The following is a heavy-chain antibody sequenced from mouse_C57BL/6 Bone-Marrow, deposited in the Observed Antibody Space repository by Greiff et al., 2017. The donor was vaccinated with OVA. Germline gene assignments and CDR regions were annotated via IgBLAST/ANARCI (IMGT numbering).Heavy chain of an antibody. CDR2: IYPRSGNT. CDR1: GYTFTSYG. D-gene: IGHD4-1*01. CDR3: AFNWDVND. V-gene: IGHV1-81*01. Sequence: QVQLQQSGAELARPGASVKLSCKASGYTFTSYGISWVKQRTGQGLEWIGEIYPRSGNTYYNEKFKGKATLTADKSSSTAYMELRSLTSEDSAVYFCAFNWDVNDWGQGTTLTVSS. J-gene: IGHJ2*01.